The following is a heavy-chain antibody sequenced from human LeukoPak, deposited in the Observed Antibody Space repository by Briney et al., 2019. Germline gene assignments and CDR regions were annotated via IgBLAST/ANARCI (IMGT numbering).Heavy chain of an antibody. Sequence: GGSLRLSCAASGFTFSSHGMHWVRQAPGRGLEWVAVISYDGNNKYYADSVKGRFTISRDNSKSTLYLQVNSLRAEDTAVYYCAKIAFSGSYYGGFDYWGQGTLVTVSS. J-gene: IGHJ4*02. CDR3: AKIAFSGSYYGGFDY. V-gene: IGHV3-30*18. CDR2: ISYDGNNK. CDR1: GFTFSSHG. D-gene: IGHD1-26*01.